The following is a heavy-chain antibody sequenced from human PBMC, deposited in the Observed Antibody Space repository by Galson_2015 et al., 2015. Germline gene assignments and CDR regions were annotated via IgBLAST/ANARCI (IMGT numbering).Heavy chain of an antibody. Sequence: SLRLSCAASGFTFSSYAMSWLRPAPGKGLGWVSAISGSVGCTYYADSVKGRFTISRDNSKNTLYLQMSSLRAEDTAVYYCANSGSGSGLYYYYMDVWGKGTTVTVTS. CDR1: GFTFSSYA. CDR2: ISGSVGCT. J-gene: IGHJ6*03. CDR3: ANSGSGSGLYYYYMDV. D-gene: IGHD3-10*01. V-gene: IGHV3-23*01.